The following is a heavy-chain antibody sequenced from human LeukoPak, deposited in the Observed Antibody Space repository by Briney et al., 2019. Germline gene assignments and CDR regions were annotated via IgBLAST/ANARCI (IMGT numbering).Heavy chain of an antibody. V-gene: IGHV3-23*01. CDR1: GFILNNYA. CDR3: AKGTSDFWSAYSS. J-gene: IGHJ4*02. CDR2: ISGGS. D-gene: IGHD3-3*01. Sequence: GGSLRLSCATSGFILNNYAMNWVRQAPGKGLEWVSTISGGSYYADSVKGRFTISRDNSKNTVYLQMNSLRAEDTALYYCAKGTSDFWSAYSSWGQGTLVTVSS.